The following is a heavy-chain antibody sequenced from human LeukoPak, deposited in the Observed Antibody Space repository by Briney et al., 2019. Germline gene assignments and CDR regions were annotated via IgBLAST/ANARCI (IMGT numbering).Heavy chain of an antibody. D-gene: IGHD2-2*01. CDR1: GGSFSGYY. J-gene: IGHJ5*02. CDR3: ARGPVVSERSVLFDP. V-gene: IGHV4-34*01. Sequence: PSETLSLTCAVYGGSFSGYYWSWIRQPPGKGLEWIGEINHSGSTNYNPSLKSRVTISVDTSKNQFSLKLSSVTAADTAVYYCARGPVVSERSVLFDPWGQGTLVTVSS. CDR2: INHSGST.